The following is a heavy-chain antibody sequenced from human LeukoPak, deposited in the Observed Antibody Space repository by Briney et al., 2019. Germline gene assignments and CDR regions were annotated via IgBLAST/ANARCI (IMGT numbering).Heavy chain of an antibody. CDR1: EFTFSSYS. J-gene: IGHJ4*02. CDR3: ARSPPSYEGEYYFDY. V-gene: IGHV3-48*01. CDR2: ITNSGNSK. Sequence: GGSLRLSCAASEFTFSSYSMNWVRQAPGKGLEWVSYITNSGNSKSYADSVKGRFTISRDNTKNSLYLQMNGLRAEDTAVYYCARSPPSYEGEYYFDYWGQGTLVTVSS. D-gene: IGHD3-16*01.